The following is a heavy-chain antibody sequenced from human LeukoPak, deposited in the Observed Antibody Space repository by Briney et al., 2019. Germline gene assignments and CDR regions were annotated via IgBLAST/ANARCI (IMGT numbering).Heavy chain of an antibody. D-gene: IGHD2-15*01. J-gene: IGHJ6*02. CDR3: ARAREYCSGRTCYHYYGMDV. CDR2: ISGSSSYI. V-gene: IGHV3-21*01. CDR1: GFTFSDYS. Sequence: GGSLRLSCAASGFTFSDYSMKWVRQAPGKGLEWVSFISGSSSYINYADSVKGRFTSSRDNAKNSLYLQMNGLRAEDTAVYYCARAREYCSGRTCYHYYGMDVWGQGTTVTVSS.